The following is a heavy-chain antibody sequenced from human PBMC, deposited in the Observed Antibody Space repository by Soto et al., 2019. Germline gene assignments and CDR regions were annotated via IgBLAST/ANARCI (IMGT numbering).Heavy chain of an antibody. J-gene: IGHJ6*02. D-gene: IGHD6-19*01. V-gene: IGHV3-30*18. CDR3: AKDAGYSSGWYGGYYCYGMDV. Sequence: GGSLRLSCAASGFTFSGYGMHWVRQAPGKGLEWVAVISYDGSNKYYADSVKGRFTISRDNSKNTLYLQMNSLRAEDTAVYYCAKDAGYSSGWYGGYYCYGMDVWGQGTTVTVSS. CDR1: GFTFSGYG. CDR2: ISYDGSNK.